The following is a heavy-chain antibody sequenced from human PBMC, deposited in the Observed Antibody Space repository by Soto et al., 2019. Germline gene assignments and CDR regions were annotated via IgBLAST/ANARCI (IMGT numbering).Heavy chain of an antibody. D-gene: IGHD3-10*01. J-gene: IGHJ3*02. CDR2: IYYSGST. V-gene: IGHV4-59*08. Sequence: QVQLQESGPGLVKPSETLSLTCTVSGGSISSYYWSWIRQPPGKGLEWIGYIYYSGSTNYNPSLKRRVPISVHSGKKPFSLKLSPVTAADPAGYYCARTLWSPQAAFDIWGQGTMVTVSS. CDR1: GGSISSYY. CDR3: ARTLWSPQAAFDI.